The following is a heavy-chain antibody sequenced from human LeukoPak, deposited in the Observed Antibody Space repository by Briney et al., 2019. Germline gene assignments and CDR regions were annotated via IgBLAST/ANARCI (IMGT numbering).Heavy chain of an antibody. D-gene: IGHD3-10*01. CDR3: AKGGAVSSKSITMVRGTRRYYYYMDV. V-gene: IGHV3-23*01. CDR1: GFTFSSYG. J-gene: IGHJ6*03. CDR2: ISGSGDRT. Sequence: GGSLRLSCAASGFTFSSYGMSWVRQAPGKGLEWVSTISGSGDRTYYADSVKGRFTISRDNSKNTLYLQMNSLRAEDTAVYYCAKGGAVSSKSITMVRGTRRYYYYMDVWGKGTTVTISS.